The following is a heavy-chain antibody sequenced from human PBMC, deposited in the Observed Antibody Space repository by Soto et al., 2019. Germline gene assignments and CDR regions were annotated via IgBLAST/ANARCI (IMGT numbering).Heavy chain of an antibody. CDR3: AKARKKTFDHYYFDY. J-gene: IGHJ4*02. D-gene: IGHD3-10*01. Sequence: GGSLRLSCAASGFTFSSYGMHWVRQAPGKGLEWVAVISYDGSNKYYADSVKGRFTISRDNSKNTLYLQMNSLRAEDTAVYYCAKARKKTFDHYYFDYWGQGTLVTVSS. V-gene: IGHV3-30*18. CDR1: GFTFSSYG. CDR2: ISYDGSNK.